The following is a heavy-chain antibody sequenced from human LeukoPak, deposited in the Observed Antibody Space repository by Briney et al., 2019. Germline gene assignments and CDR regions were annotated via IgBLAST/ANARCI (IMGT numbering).Heavy chain of an antibody. V-gene: IGHV4-4*02. CDR1: GVSLRSENW. CDR2: VYHSGST. Sequence: SSETLSLTCAVSGVSLRSENWWSWVRQRPGKGLEWIGEVYHSGSTNYNPSLKSRVTILIDKSKNQFSLNLNSMTAADTAVYYCARGQRIYSYKYYGLDVWGQGTTVTVSS. J-gene: IGHJ6*02. D-gene: IGHD1-26*01. CDR3: ARGQRIYSYKYYGLDV.